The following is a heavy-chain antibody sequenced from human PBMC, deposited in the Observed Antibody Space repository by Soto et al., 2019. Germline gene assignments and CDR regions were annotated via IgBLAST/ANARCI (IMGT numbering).Heavy chain of an antibody. Sequence: ASVKVSCKASGYTFTGYYMHWVRQAPGQGLEWMGWINPNSGGTNYAQKFQGRVTMTRDTSISTAYMELSRLRSDDTAVYYCARRGYYDFWSGYDYHYYGMDVWGQGTTVTVSS. CDR1: GYTFTGYY. CDR2: INPNSGGT. D-gene: IGHD3-3*01. V-gene: IGHV1-2*02. J-gene: IGHJ6*02. CDR3: ARRGYYDFWSGYDYHYYGMDV.